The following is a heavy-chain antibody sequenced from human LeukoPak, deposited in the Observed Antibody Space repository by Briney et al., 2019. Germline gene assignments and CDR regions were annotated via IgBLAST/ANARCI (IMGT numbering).Heavy chain of an antibody. J-gene: IGHJ5*02. CDR2: IISSSSYI. CDR3: ARAAFDWLFYNWFDP. Sequence: GRSLRLSSAVSAFTFSSYSMNWVRQAPGKVLEWVSSIISSSSYIYYADSVKGRFTISRDNAKNSLYLQMNSLRAEDTAVYYCARAAFDWLFYNWFDPWGQGTLVTVPS. V-gene: IGHV3-21*01. D-gene: IGHD3-9*01. CDR1: AFTFSSYS.